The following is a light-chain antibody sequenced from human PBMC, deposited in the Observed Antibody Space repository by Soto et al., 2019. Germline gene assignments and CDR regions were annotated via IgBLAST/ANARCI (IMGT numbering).Light chain of an antibody. CDR1: QSVRSN. CDR2: GAS. Sequence: EIVMTQSPATLSVSPGERATLSCRASQSVRSNLAWYQQKPGQAPRLLIYGASTRATGIPATFSGSGSGTQFTLTISSLQSEDFAVYYCQQYNNWLAITFGQGTKVDIK. V-gene: IGKV3D-15*01. CDR3: QQYNNWLAIT. J-gene: IGKJ1*01.